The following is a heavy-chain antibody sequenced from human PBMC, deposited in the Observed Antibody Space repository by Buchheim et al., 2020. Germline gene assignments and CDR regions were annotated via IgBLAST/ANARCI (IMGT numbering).Heavy chain of an antibody. J-gene: IGHJ6*02. V-gene: IGHV3-74*01. Sequence: EVQLVESGGGLVQPGGSLRLSCVASGFTFSNSWMHWVRQAPGKGLVWVSHINSDESRRTYADSVKGRFTISRENAKNTVFMHMNSLRAEDTAVYYCARDWSYAMDVWGQGTT. CDR2: INSDESRR. CDR1: GFTFSNSW. CDR3: ARDWSYAMDV.